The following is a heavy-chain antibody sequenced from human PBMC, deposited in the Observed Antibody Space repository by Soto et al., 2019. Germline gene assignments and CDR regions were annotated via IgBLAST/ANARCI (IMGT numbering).Heavy chain of an antibody. J-gene: IGHJ6*02. CDR2: INPKSGGT. CDR1: GYSFTDYH. D-gene: IGHD2-8*01. V-gene: IGHV1-2*04. CDR3: ARGDSTDCSNGVCSFFYNHDMDV. Sequence: ASVKVSCKASGYSFTDYHIHWVRQAPGQGLEWLGRINPKSGGTSTAQKFQGWVTMTTDTSISTASMEPTRLTSDDTAIYYCARGDSTDCSNGVCSFFYNHDMDVWGQGTTVTVSS.